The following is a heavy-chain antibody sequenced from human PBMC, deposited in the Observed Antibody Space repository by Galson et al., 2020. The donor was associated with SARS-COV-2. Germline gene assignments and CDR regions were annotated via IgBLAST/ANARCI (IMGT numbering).Heavy chain of an antibody. CDR1: GFTFSTSA. D-gene: IGHD3-22*01. J-gene: IGHJ4*02. CDR3: AKEAGYDSSGYPLYY. Sequence: GGSLRLSCAASGFTFSTSAMSWVRQAPGKGLEWVSVISGSGGSTYYADAVKGRFTISRDNSKKTLFLQMNSLRAEDTAVYFCAKEAGYDSSGYPLYYWGQGTLVTVSS. V-gene: IGHV3-23*01. CDR2: ISGSGGST.